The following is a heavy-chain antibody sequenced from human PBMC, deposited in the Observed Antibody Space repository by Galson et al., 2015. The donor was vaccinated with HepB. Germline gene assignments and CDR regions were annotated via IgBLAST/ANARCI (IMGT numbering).Heavy chain of an antibody. V-gene: IGHV1-18*04. CDR3: AREIRTSSGDYGKAFDY. CDR2: ISGDNVNI. CDR1: GYTFTNYG. Sequence: SVKVSCKASGYTFTNYGIAWVRQAPGQGPEWMGWISGDNVNINYAQKVQDRVTITTDTSTSTAYMELRSLRSDDTAVYYCAREIRTSSGDYGKAFDYWGQGTLVTVSS. J-gene: IGHJ4*02. D-gene: IGHD3-22*01.